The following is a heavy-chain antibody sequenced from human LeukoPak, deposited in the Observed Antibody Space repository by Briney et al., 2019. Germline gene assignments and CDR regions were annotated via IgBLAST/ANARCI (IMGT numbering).Heavy chain of an antibody. CDR3: ARRSATWSASAWAFDI. D-gene: IGHD2-8*02. CDR2: TYFRSQWFY. CDR1: GDNLSNNRAS. J-gene: IGHJ3*02. V-gene: IGHV6-1*01. Sequence: LSQTLSLTCAISGDNLSNNRASWDWIRQSPSRGLEWLGRTYFRSQWFYDYADSFKGRLTFNADTSKNQFSLHLNSVSPEDTALYYCARRSATWSASAWAFDIWGQGTMVTVSS.